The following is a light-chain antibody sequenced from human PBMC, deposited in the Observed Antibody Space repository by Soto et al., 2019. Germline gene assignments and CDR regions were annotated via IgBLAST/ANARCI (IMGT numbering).Light chain of an antibody. CDR3: QQYYACSWT. V-gene: IGKV1-5*01. J-gene: IGKJ1*01. CDR2: AAS. Sequence: IPMNQSPSTLSVSVGERDTITCRASQDIDISLAWFQQRPGKAPKDLIYAASGLVTGVPPTFSGSGSGTEFTLTISSVQPDDFAAYYCQQYYACSWTFGQGTKVDIK. CDR1: QDIDIS.